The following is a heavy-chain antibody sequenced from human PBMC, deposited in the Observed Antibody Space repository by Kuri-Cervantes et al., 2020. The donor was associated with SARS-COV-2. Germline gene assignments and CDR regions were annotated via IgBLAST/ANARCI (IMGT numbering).Heavy chain of an antibody. CDR3: ARDRGGYVVGATMHFDY. Sequence: SVTVSCKASGSTFTSYYMHWVRQAPGQGLEWMGIINPSGGSTSYAQKFQGRVTMTRDTSTSTVYMELSSLRSEDTAVYYCARDRGGYVVGATMHFDYWGQGTLVTVSS. D-gene: IGHD1-26*01. CDR1: GSTFTSYY. CDR2: INPSGGST. V-gene: IGHV1-46*01. J-gene: IGHJ4*02.